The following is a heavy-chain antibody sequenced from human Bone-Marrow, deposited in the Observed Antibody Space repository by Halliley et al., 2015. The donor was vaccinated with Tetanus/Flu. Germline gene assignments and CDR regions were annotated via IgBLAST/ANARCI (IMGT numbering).Heavy chain of an antibody. V-gene: IGHV3-33*01. CDR3: AGGHSSGWYLE. D-gene: IGHD6-19*01. CDR2: IWYDGINR. J-gene: IGHJ4*02. Sequence: KGVEGVAVIWYDGINRFYVDSVKGRLTISRDNSKNTLYLQMDSLRVDDTGVYYCAGGHSSGWYLEWGQGTQVTVSP.